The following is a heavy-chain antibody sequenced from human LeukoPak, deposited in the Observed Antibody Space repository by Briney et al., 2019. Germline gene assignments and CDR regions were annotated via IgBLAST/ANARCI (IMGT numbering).Heavy chain of an antibody. Sequence: ASVKVSCKASGYTFTGYYMHWVRQAPGQGLEWMGIIKPSGGSTNYAQNFQGRVTMTSDTSTSTVYMELSGLRSEDTAVYYCARVRDGYNDAYDIWGQGTMVTVPS. CDR1: GYTFTGYY. V-gene: IGHV1-46*01. D-gene: IGHD5-24*01. CDR2: IKPSGGST. CDR3: ARVRDGYNDAYDI. J-gene: IGHJ3*02.